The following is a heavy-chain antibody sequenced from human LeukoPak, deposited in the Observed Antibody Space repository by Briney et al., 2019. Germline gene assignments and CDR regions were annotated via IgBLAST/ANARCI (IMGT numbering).Heavy chain of an antibody. CDR2: ISSSGSTI. Sequence: GGSLRLSCAASGFTFSDYYMSWIRQAPGKGLEWVSYISSSGSTIYYADSVKGRFTISRDNAKNSLYLQMNSLRAEDTAVYYCAREGDGFDIVVVVAANYYYYGMDVWGQGTTVTVSS. CDR3: AREGDGFDIVVVVAANYYYYGMDV. V-gene: IGHV3-11*04. D-gene: IGHD2-15*01. CDR1: GFTFSDYY. J-gene: IGHJ6*02.